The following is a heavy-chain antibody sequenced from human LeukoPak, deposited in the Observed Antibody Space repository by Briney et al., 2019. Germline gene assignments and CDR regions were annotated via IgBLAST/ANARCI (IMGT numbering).Heavy chain of an antibody. Sequence: PGGSLRLSCAASGFTFSSYSMNWVRQAPGKGLEWVSYISSSSSTIYYADSVKGRFTISRDNAKNSLYLQMNSLRAEDTAVYYCARDGCSGGSCYFHYYYYMDVWGKGTTVTVSS. CDR1: GFTFSSYS. V-gene: IGHV3-48*04. CDR2: ISSSSSTI. CDR3: ARDGCSGGSCYFHYYYYMDV. J-gene: IGHJ6*03. D-gene: IGHD2-15*01.